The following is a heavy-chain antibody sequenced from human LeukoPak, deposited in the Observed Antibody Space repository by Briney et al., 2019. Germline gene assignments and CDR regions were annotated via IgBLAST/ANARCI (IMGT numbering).Heavy chain of an antibody. CDR2: IYSGGST. D-gene: IGHD2-15*01. Sequence: GGSLRLSCAASGYTVSSNYISWVRQAPGKGLEWDSAIYSGGSTYYADSVKGRFTISRDNSKNTLYLQMSSLRAEDTAVYYRAREYCSGGSCYSRYDYWREGTVIAVSS. J-gene: IGHJ4*02. CDR1: GYTVSSNY. V-gene: IGHV3-66*01. CDR3: AREYCSGGSCYSRYDY.